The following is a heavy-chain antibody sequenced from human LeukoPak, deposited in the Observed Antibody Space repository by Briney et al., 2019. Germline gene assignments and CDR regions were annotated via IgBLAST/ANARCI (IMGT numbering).Heavy chain of an antibody. J-gene: IGHJ4*02. V-gene: IGHV4-38-2*02. CDR2: VYHSGST. CDR3: ARDQDYYGSGSYGPDY. CDR1: GYSITSGYY. Sequence: PSETLSLTCTVSGYSITSGYYWGWIRQPPGKGLEWIGSVYHSGSTFYNPPLKSRVTVLADPSKNQFSLKLTSVTAADTAVYYCARDQDYYGSGSYGPDYWGQGILVTVSS. D-gene: IGHD3-10*01.